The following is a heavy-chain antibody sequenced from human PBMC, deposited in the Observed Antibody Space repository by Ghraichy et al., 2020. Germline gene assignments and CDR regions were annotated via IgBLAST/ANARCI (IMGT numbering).Heavy chain of an antibody. D-gene: IGHD3-16*01. V-gene: IGHV3-7*01. CDR2: IKADGSEK. CDR3: ARWYDASDY. CDR1: GFSFSNYW. J-gene: IGHJ4*02. Sequence: GESLNISCAASGFSFSNYWMSWVRQAPGRGLEWVANIKADGSEKYYGDSVRGRFTISRENATNSLYLQMNSLRAEDTAVYYCARWYDASDYWGQGTLVTVSS.